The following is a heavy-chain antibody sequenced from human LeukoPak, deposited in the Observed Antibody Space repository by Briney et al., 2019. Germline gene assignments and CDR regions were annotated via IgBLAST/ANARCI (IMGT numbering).Heavy chain of an antibody. Sequence: GGSLRLSCAASGFSFSSYGMHWVRQAPGKGLEWVAFIRYDGSNKYYADSVKGLFTTSRDNAKKTLYLQMNSLRAEDTAVYYCAKSSYFWSGYFSWGEGTLVTVSS. V-gene: IGHV3-30*02. D-gene: IGHD3-3*01. J-gene: IGHJ4*02. CDR1: GFSFSSYG. CDR3: AKSSYFWSGYFS. CDR2: IRYDGSNK.